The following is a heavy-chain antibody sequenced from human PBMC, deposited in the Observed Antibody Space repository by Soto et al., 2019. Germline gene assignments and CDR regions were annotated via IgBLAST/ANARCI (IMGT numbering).Heavy chain of an antibody. J-gene: IGHJ3*02. Sequence: TSETLSLTCAVYGGSFSGYYWSWIRQPPGKGLEWIGEINHSGSTNYNPSLKSRVTISVDTSKNQFSLKLSSVTAADTAVYYCASSIVVVTTVDAFDIWGQGTMVTVSS. CDR2: INHSGST. CDR1: GGSFSGYY. D-gene: IGHD3-22*01. CDR3: ASSIVVVTTVDAFDI. V-gene: IGHV4-34*01.